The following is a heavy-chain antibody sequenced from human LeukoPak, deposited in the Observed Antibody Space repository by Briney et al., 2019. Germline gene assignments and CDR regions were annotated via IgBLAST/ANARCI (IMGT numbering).Heavy chain of an antibody. CDR2: FDPEDGET. V-gene: IGHV1-24*01. J-gene: IGHJ6*02. CDR1: GYTLTELS. CDR3: ATGASSFGASYYYYGMDV. D-gene: IGHD3-3*01. Sequence: GASVKVSSKVSGYTLTELSMHWVRQAPGKGLEWMGGFDPEDGETIYAQKFQGRVTMTEDTSTDTAYMELSSLRSEDTAVYYCATGASSFGASYYYYGMDVWGQGTTVTVSS.